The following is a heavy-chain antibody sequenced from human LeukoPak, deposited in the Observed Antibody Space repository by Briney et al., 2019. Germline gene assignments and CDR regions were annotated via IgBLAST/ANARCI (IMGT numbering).Heavy chain of an antibody. V-gene: IGHV3-23*01. CDR1: GVTFSSYA. D-gene: IGHD6-13*01. CDR3: ASRGEYSSSWYGMDV. CDR2: ISGSGGST. J-gene: IGHJ6*02. Sequence: GGSLRLSCAASGVTFSSYAMSWVRQTPGKGLEWVSVISGSGGSTDYADSVKGRFTISRDNSKNTLYLQMNSLRAEDTAVYYCASRGEYSSSWYGMDVWGQGTTVTVSS.